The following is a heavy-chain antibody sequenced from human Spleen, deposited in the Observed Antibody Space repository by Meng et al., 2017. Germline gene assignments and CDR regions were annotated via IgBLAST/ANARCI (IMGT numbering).Heavy chain of an antibody. CDR1: VGSISSSSYY. J-gene: IGHJ4*02. Sequence: SETPSLTCTVSVGSISSSSYYWGWIRQPPGKGLEWIGSVYYSGSTYYNPSLTSRVTISVDTSKNQFSLRRGSVTAADTAVYYCARRGSGAAAGKVWGQGTLVTVSS. D-gene: IGHD6-13*01. CDR2: VYYSGST. CDR3: ARRGSGAAAGKV. V-gene: IGHV4-39*07.